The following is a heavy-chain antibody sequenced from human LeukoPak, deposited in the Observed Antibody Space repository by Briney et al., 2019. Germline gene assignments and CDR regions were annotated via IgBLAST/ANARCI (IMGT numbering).Heavy chain of an antibody. CDR1: GFTFSTYW. CDR2: IKQDGSEK. CDR3: ARGTRVPDY. Sequence: GGPLRLSCAASGFTFSTYWMSWVRQAPGKGLEWVAHIKQDGSEKNSVDSVKGRFTISRDNAKNSLYLQMNSLRAEDTAVYYCARGTRVPDYWGQGTLVTVSS. J-gene: IGHJ4*02. D-gene: IGHD2-2*01. V-gene: IGHV3-7*01.